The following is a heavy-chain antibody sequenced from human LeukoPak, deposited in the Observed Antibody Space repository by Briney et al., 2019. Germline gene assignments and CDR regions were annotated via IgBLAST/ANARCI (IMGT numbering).Heavy chain of an antibody. V-gene: IGHV4-4*07. CDR3: ARDGLQNRGSYGSFDI. Sequence: SETLSLTCTVSGGSISSYYWSWIRQPAGKGLEWIGRIYTSGSTNYNPSLKSRVTMSVDTSKNQFSLKLSSATAADTAVYYCARDGLQNRGSYGSFDIWGQGTMVTVSS. D-gene: IGHD1-26*01. CDR1: GGSISSYY. J-gene: IGHJ3*02. CDR2: IYTSGST.